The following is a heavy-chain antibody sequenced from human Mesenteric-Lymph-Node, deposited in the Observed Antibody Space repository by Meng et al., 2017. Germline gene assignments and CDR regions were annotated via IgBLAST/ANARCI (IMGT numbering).Heavy chain of an antibody. CDR3: AGDAYGIVRGVTPQAFWFDP. CDR2: LYYSGKT. J-gene: IGHJ5*02. Sequence: QQAEPGLVKPSQPPSLTCRGSGGPVGGGAYYWSWISQHPGKRLDPSGYLYYSGKTYYSPSLNSRVTISLDTSKNQFSLNLHSVPAADTAVYSCAGDAYGIVRGVTPQAFWFDPWGQGTLVTVSS. V-gene: IGHV4-31*03. CDR1: GGPVGGGAYY. D-gene: IGHD3-10*02.